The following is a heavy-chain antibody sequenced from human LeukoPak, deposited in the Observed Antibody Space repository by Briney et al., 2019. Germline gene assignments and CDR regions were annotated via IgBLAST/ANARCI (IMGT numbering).Heavy chain of an antibody. V-gene: IGHV3-30-3*01. J-gene: IGHJ1*01. CDR3: ARHYDSSGYYPEYFQH. CDR2: ISYDGSNK. Sequence: GGSLRLSCAASGFTFSSYAMHWVRQAPGKGLEWVAVISYDGSNKYYADSVKGRFTISRDNSKNTLYLQMNSLRAEDTAVYYCARHYDSSGYYPEYFQHWGQGTLVTVSS. D-gene: IGHD3-22*01. CDR1: GFTFSSYA.